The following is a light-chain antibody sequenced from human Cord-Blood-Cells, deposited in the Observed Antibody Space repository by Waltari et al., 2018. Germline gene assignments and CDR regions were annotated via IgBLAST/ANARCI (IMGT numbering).Light chain of an antibody. CDR1: SSDVGSYTI. Sequence: QSALTQPASVSGSPGQSLTLPCTGTSSDVGSYTIVSWYQQHPGKAPKLMIYEGSKRPSGVSNRFSGSKSGNTASLTISGLQAEDEADYYCCSYAGSNYVFGTGTKVTVL. CDR2: EGS. V-gene: IGLV2-23*01. J-gene: IGLJ1*01. CDR3: CSYAGSNYV.